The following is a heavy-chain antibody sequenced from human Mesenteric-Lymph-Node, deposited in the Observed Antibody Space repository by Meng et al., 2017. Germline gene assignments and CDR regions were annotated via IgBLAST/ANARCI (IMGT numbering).Heavy chain of an antibody. CDR3: AKGSSWRSGVDY. CDR1: GFAFSSYA. J-gene: IGHJ4*02. V-gene: IGHV3-47*02. Sequence: GGSLRLSCAASGFAFSSYALHWVRRAPGKGLEWVSAIGTGGDTYYADSVMGRFTISRDNAKNSLYLQMNSLRAEDTALYYCAKGSSWRSGVDYWGQGTLVTVSS. CDR2: IGTGGDT. D-gene: IGHD3-10*01.